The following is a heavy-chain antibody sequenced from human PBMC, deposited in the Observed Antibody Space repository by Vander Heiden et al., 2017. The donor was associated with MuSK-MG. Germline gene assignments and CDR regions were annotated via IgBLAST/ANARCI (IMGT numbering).Heavy chain of an antibody. CDR1: GGTFSSYA. J-gene: IGHJ4*02. Sequence: QVQLVQSGAEVKKPGSSVKVSCKASGGTFSSYAISWVRQAPGQGLEWMGRIIPSLGIANYAQKFQGRVTITADKSTSTAYMELSSLRSEDTAVYYCARDLYGDYGSVFDYWGQGTLVTVSS. CDR2: IIPSLGIA. D-gene: IGHD4-17*01. V-gene: IGHV1-69*04. CDR3: ARDLYGDYGSVFDY.